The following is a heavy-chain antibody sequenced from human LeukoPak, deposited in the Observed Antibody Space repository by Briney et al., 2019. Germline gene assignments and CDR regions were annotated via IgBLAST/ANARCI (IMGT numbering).Heavy chain of an antibody. D-gene: IGHD3-10*01. CDR1: GFTFNTYA. CDR3: AKDRYYGSGSYYAYYYYGMDA. Sequence: GGSLRLSCAASGFTFNTYAMSWVRQAPGKGLEWVSAISGSGGSTYYADSVKGRFTISRDNSKNTLYLQMNSLRAEDTAVYYCAKDRYYGSGSYYAYYYYGMDAWGQGTTVTVSS. V-gene: IGHV3-23*01. CDR2: ISGSGGST. J-gene: IGHJ6*02.